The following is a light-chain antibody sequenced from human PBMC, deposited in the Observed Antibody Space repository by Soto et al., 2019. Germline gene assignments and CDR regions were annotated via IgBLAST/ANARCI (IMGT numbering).Light chain of an antibody. CDR2: SNN. CDR1: SSNIGSTT. Sequence: QSVLTQPPSASGTPGRRVTISCSGSSSNIGSTTVNWYQQLPGTAPKLLIYSNNQRPSGVPDRFSGSKSDTSASLAISGLQSEDEADYYCAAWDDSLNGYVFGTGTKVTVL. CDR3: AAWDDSLNGYV. V-gene: IGLV1-44*01. J-gene: IGLJ1*01.